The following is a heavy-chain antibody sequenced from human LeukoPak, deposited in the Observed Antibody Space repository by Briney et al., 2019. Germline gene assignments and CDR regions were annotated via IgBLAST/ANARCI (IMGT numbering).Heavy chain of an antibody. CDR1: GFTFSCYG. Sequence: PGGSLRLSCAASGFTFSCYGMHWVRQAPGKGLEWVAFIRFDGSNKYYADSVKGRFTISRDNSKNTVYLQMNSLRAEDTAVYYCAKGLLRFLEWTFDPWGQGTLVTVSS. CDR2: IRFDGSNK. CDR3: AKGLLRFLEWTFDP. J-gene: IGHJ5*02. D-gene: IGHD3-3*01. V-gene: IGHV3-30*02.